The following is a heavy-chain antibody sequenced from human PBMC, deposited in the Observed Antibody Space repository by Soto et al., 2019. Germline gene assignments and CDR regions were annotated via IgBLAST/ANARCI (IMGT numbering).Heavy chain of an antibody. CDR2: IIPIFGTA. CDR3: ARGMGYYDSSGSLPPYYYYYGMDV. CDR1: GGTFSSYA. Sequence: ASVKVSCKASGGTFSSYAISWVRQAPGQGLEWMGGIIPIFGTANYAQKFQGRVTITADESTRTAYMELSSLRSEDTAVYYCARGMGYYDSSGSLPPYYYYYGMDVWGQGTTVTVSS. J-gene: IGHJ6*02. D-gene: IGHD3-22*01. V-gene: IGHV1-69*13.